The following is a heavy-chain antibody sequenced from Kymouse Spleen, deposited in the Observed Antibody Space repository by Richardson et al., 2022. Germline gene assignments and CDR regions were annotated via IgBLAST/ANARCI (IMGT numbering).Heavy chain of an antibody. CDR1: GFTFSSYG. CDR3: AKEGGIVVVPAAMSHFDY. Sequence: QVQLVESGGGVVQPGRSLRLSCAASGFTFSSYGMHWVRQAPGKGLEWVAVISYDGSNKYYADSVKGRFTISRDNSKNTLYLQMNSLRAEDTAVYYCAKEGGIVVVPAAMSHFDYWGQGTLVTVSS. CDR2: ISYDGSNK. D-gene: IGHD2-2*02. V-gene: IGHV3-30*18. J-gene: IGHJ4*02.